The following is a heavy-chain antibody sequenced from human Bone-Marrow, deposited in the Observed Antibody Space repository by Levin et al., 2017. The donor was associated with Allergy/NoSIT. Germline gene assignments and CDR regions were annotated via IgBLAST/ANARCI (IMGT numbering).Heavy chain of an antibody. CDR1: GFTVSNNY. Sequence: PGGSLRLSCAASGFTVSNNYMRWVRQAPGKGLEWVSLIYSGGTTYYADSVKGRFTISRDNSKNTVYLQMNSLRAEDTAVYYCARNRHCIGVRCYSVWGQGTLVTVSS. CDR3: ARNRHCIGVRCYSV. V-gene: IGHV3-53*01. D-gene: IGHD2-15*01. CDR2: IYSGGTT. J-gene: IGHJ4*02.